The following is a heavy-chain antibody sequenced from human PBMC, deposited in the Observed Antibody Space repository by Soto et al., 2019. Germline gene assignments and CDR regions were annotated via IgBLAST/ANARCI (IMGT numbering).Heavy chain of an antibody. J-gene: IGHJ4*02. D-gene: IGHD1-20*01. CDR2: IYYSGST. Sequence: SEILSLTCTVSGGSISSYCLSWIRQPPGKGLEWIGYIYYSGSTNYNPSLKSRVTISVDTSKNQFSLKLSSVTAADTAVYYCARDITHVPTSQNTVWGQGTLVTVSS. CDR1: GGSISSYC. V-gene: IGHV4-59*01. CDR3: ARDITHVPTSQNTV.